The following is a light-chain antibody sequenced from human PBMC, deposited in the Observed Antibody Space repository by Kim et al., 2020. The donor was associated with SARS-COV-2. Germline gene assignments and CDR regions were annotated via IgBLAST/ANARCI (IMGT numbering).Light chain of an antibody. J-gene: IGKJ2*01. CDR2: KAS. Sequence: DIQMTQSPSTLSASVGDRVTITCRASQSISSWLAWYQQKPGKAPKLLIYKASSLESGVPSRFSGSGSGTEFTLTISSLQPDDFATYYCQQYNSYPVYTFGQGTKLEI. V-gene: IGKV1-5*03. CDR3: QQYNSYPVYT. CDR1: QSISSW.